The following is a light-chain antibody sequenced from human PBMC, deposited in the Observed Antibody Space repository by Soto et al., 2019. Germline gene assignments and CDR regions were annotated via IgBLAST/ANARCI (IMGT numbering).Light chain of an antibody. Sequence: IQMTQFPSTLPASVGDGGTNTLPASQTISSWLAWYQQKPGKAPDLLIYDASRLAGGVPSRFSGSESGTEFTLTIGSLQPDDFATYYCQKYNTAPLTFGQGTRLEIK. CDR1: QTISSW. CDR2: DAS. CDR3: QKYNTAPLT. V-gene: IGKV1-5*01. J-gene: IGKJ5*01.